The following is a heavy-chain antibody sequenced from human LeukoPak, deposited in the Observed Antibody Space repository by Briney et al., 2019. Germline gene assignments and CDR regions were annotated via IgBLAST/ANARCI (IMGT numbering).Heavy chain of an antibody. CDR3: AKDAQRGFDYSNSLEY. CDR1: QFTFSHYG. J-gene: IGHJ4*02. D-gene: IGHD4-11*01. Sequence: GGSLTLSCVASQFTFSHYGMHWVRQAPGKGLEWVAVIWNDGSNQYYADSVKSRFTISRDNSQNTVYLQMNSLRAEDTAVYYCAKDAQRGFDYSNSLEYWGQGTLVTVSS. CDR2: IWNDGSNQ. V-gene: IGHV3-33*06.